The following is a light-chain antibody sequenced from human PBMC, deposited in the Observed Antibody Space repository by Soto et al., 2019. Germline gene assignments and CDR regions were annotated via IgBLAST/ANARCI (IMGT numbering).Light chain of an antibody. CDR1: QSVSSSY. CDR2: GAS. Sequence: EIVLTQSPGTLSLSPGERATLSCRASQSVSSSYLAWYQQKPGQAPRLLIYGASSRATGIPDRFSGSGSGTDFTLTISRLEPADFAMYYCQQYGRSPLLTFGQGTRLEIK. J-gene: IGKJ5*01. V-gene: IGKV3-20*01. CDR3: QQYGRSPLLT.